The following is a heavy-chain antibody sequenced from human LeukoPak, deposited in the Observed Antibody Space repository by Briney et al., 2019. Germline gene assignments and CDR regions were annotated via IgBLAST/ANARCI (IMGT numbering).Heavy chain of an antibody. J-gene: IGHJ4*02. V-gene: IGHV4-34*12. D-gene: IGHD3-10*01. CDR2: IIHSGST. CDR1: GGSFSGYY. Sequence: SETLSLTCAVYGGSFSGYYWSWIRQPPGKGLEWIGEIIHSGSTNYNPSLKSRVTISVDTSKNQFSLKLSSVTAADTAVYYCARAAYGSGSYLPSIFDYWGQGTLVTVSS. CDR3: ARAAYGSGSYLPSIFDY.